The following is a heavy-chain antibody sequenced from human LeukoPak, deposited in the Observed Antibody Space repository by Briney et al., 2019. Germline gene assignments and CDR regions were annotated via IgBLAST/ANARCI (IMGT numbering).Heavy chain of an antibody. D-gene: IGHD6-13*01. CDR2: INHSGST. CDR3: ARHFSGAAAPLPFDY. CDR1: GGSFSDYY. V-gene: IGHV4-34*01. Sequence: PSETLSLTCAVYGGSFSDYYWSWIRQPPGKGLEWIGEINHSGSTNYNPSLKSRVTISLDTSKNQFSLKLRSVTAADTAVYYCARHFSGAAAPLPFDYWGQGTLVTVSS. J-gene: IGHJ4*02.